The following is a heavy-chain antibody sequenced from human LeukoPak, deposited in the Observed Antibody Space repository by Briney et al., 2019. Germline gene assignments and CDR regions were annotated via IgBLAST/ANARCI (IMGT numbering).Heavy chain of an antibody. V-gene: IGHV3-23*01. CDR1: GFTFSNYA. J-gene: IGHJ4*02. Sequence: GGSLRLSCSASGFTFSNYAMYWVRQAPGKGLEWVSTIGNRGGTPYYADSVKGRFTISRDNSKNTLFLQMNSPRAEDTAVYYCAKVLGVNYFDSWGQGTLVTVSS. CDR3: AKVLGVNYFDS. CDR2: IGNRGGTP. D-gene: IGHD1-26*01.